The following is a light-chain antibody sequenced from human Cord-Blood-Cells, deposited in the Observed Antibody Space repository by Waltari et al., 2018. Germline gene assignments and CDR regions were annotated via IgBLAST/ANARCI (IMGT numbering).Light chain of an antibody. CDR2: AAS. V-gene: IGKV1-39*01. CDR1: QSISSY. CDR3: QQSYSTPYS. Sequence: DIQMTQSPSSLSASVGDRVTITCRASQSISSYLNWYQQKPGKAPKLLIYAASSLKSGVPSRCSGSGSGTDVTLTISSLQPEDFATYYCQQSYSTPYSFGQGTKLEIK. J-gene: IGKJ2*03.